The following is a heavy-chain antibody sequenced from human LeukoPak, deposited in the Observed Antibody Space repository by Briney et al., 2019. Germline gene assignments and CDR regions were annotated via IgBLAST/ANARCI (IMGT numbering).Heavy chain of an antibody. CDR3: ARDGIYSSSYGAFDI. Sequence: SETLSLTCTVSGGSISSYYWSWIRQPPGKGLEWIGYIYYSGSTNYNPSLKSRVTISVDTSKNQFSLKLSSVTAADTVVYYCARDGIYSSSYGAFDIWGQGTMVTVSS. J-gene: IGHJ3*02. CDR2: IYYSGST. V-gene: IGHV4-59*01. CDR1: GGSISSYY. D-gene: IGHD6-13*01.